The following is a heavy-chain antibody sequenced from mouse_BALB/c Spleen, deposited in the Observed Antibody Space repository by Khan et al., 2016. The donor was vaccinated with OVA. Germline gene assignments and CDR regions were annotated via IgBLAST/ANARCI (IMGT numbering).Heavy chain of an antibody. CDR3: TRNGFGNYDSCDY. V-gene: IGHV1-5*01. CDR1: GYTFTSYW. CDR2: IYPGNSDI. Sequence: VQLQQSGTVLARPGASVKMSCKASGYTFTSYWMHWVKQRPGQGLEWIGAIYPGNSDINYNQKFKGKDKLTAVTSTSTAYMELNSLTNEDSAVYYCTRNGFGNYDSCDYWRQGTTLTVSS. J-gene: IGHJ2*01. D-gene: IGHD2-1*01.